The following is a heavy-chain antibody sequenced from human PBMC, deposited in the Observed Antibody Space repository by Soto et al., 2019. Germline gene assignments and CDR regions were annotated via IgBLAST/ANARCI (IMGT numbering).Heavy chain of an antibody. V-gene: IGHV1-69*02. CDR2: IIPLLGMA. D-gene: IGHD1-26*01. CDR1: GDAFNTYT. CDR3: GRANSGSNQGFDY. J-gene: IGHJ4*02. Sequence: QVQLVQSGTEVKKPGSSVKVSCKASGDAFNTYTISWVRQAPGQGLEWMGRIIPLLGMADYAQKFQGRVTITADTSTRTAYMDLISLRSGDTAVYYCGRANSGSNQGFDYWGQGTLVTVSS.